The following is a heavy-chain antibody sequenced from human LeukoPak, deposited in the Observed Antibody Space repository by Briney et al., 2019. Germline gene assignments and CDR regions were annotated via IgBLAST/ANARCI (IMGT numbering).Heavy chain of an antibody. J-gene: IGHJ4*02. CDR2: IIPILGIA. V-gene: IGHV1-69*04. D-gene: IGHD3-3*01. CDR3: ARAAQRSTIFGVVTEFDY. Sequence: SVKVSCKASGGTFSSYAIGWVRQAPGQGLEWMGRIIPILGIANYAQKFQGRVTITADKSTSTAYMELSSLRSEDTAVYYCARAAQRSTIFGVVTEFDYWGQGTLVTVSS. CDR1: GGTFSSYA.